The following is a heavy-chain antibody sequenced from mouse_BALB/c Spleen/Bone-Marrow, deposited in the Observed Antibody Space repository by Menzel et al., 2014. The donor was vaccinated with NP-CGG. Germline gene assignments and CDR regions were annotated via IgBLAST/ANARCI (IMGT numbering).Heavy chain of an antibody. Sequence: EVMLVESGGGLVQPGGSRKLSCAASGITFSSFGMHWVRQAPEKGLEWVAYISSGSSTIYYADTVKGRFTISRDNPKNTLFLQMTSLRSEDTAMYYCAREYGYAMDYWGQGTSVTVSS. D-gene: IGHD5-2*01. CDR1: GITFSSFG. CDR3: AREYGYAMDY. CDR2: ISSGSSTI. J-gene: IGHJ4*01. V-gene: IGHV5-17*02.